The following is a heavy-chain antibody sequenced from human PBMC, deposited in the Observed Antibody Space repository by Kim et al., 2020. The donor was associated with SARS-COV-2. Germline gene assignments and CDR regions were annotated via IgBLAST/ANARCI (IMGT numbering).Heavy chain of an antibody. CDR3: ARDAAARGDYDILTGYLGGVYYYYMDV. CDR1: GFTFSSYS. Sequence: GGSLRLSCAASGFTFSSYSMNWVRQAPGKGLEWVSSISSSSSYIYYADSVQGRFTISRDNAKNKLYLQMNSLRAENTAVYYCARDAAARGDYDILTGYLGGVYYYYMDVWGQGTPVTVSS. J-gene: IGHJ6*03. V-gene: IGHV3-21*01. D-gene: IGHD3-9*01. CDR2: ISSSSSYI.